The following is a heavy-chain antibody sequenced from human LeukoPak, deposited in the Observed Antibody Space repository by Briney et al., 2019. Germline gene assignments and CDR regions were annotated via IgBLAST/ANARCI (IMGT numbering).Heavy chain of an antibody. J-gene: IGHJ4*02. V-gene: IGHV3-21*01. D-gene: IGHD6-13*01. CDR1: GFTFSSYS. Sequence: PGGSLRLSCAASGFTFSSYSMSWVRQAPGKGLEWVSSISIISSYIYYADSVKGRFTISGDNAKNSLYLQMNSLRAEDTAVYYCARAEAAGGAFDYWGQGTLVTVSS. CDR3: ARAEAAGGAFDY. CDR2: ISIISSYI.